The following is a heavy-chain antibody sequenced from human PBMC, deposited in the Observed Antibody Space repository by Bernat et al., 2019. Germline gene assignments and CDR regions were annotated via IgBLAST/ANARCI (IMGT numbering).Heavy chain of an antibody. D-gene: IGHD3-9*01. J-gene: IGHJ6*03. CDR3: ARVYDILTGDGNYYYMDV. V-gene: IGHV3-21*01. CDR1: GFTFSSYT. CDR2: INSNINYI. Sequence: EVQLVESGGGLVKPGGSLRLSCAASGFTFSSYTMNWVRQAPGMGLEWVSSINSNINYIYYADSVKGRFTISRDNAKNSLYLQMNSLRAEDTAVYYCARVYDILTGDGNYYYMDVWGKGTTVTVSS.